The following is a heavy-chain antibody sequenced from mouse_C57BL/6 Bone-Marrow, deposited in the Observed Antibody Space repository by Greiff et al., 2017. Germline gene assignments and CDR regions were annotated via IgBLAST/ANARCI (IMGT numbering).Heavy chain of an antibody. CDR3: ASCTTVVPHWYFDV. CDR2: IDPSDSYT. J-gene: IGHJ1*03. CDR1: GYTFTSYW. D-gene: IGHD1-1*01. V-gene: IGHV1-50*01. Sequence: VQLQQPGAELVKPGASVKLSCKASGYTFTSYWMQWVKQRPGQGLEWIGEIDPSDSYTNYNQKFKGKATLTVDTSSSTAYMQLSSLTSDVSAVYYCASCTTVVPHWYFDVWGTGTTVTVSS.